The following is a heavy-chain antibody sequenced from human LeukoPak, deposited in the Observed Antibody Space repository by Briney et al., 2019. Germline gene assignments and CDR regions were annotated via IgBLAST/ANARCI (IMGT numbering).Heavy chain of an antibody. V-gene: IGHV3-30*03. CDR2: ISYDGSNK. CDR3: ATTRGYDFWSGYYEAEGYFDY. D-gene: IGHD3-3*01. CDR1: GFTFSSYG. Sequence: GRSLRLSCAASGFTFSSYGMHWVRQAPGKGLEWVAVISYDGSNKYYADSVKGRFTISRDNSKNTLYLQMNSLRAEDTAVYYCATTRGYDFWSGYYEAEGYFDYWGQGTLVTVSS. J-gene: IGHJ4*02.